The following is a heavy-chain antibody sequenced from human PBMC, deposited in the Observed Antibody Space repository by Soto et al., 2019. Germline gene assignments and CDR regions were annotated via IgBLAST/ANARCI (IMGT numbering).Heavy chain of an antibody. V-gene: IGHV3-23*01. Sequence: GGSLRLSCAASGFTFNSYAMSWVRQAPGKGLEWVSAISSRGGRTHYADSVKGQFTISRDNSKNTLYLQVNSLRAEDTAVYYFAKKGGYCSSTSCYDYFYYYYGMDVWGQGTTVTVSS. CDR1: GFTFNSYA. CDR2: ISSRGGRT. J-gene: IGHJ6*02. D-gene: IGHD2-2*01. CDR3: AKKGGYCSSTSCYDYFYYYYGMDV.